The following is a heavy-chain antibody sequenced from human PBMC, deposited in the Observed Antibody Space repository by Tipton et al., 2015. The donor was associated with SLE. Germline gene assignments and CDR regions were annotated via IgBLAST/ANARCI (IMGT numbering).Heavy chain of an antibody. Sequence: GLVKPSGTLSLTCGVSGGSIRSNFWWSWVRQPPGKGLEWIGEIYNSGSTNYNPSLKSRVIISIDTSKNQFSLKLNSVTAADTAVYYCARGLGAYSSGWRYYFYYMDVWGKGTTVTVFS. CDR1: GGSIRSNFW. J-gene: IGHJ6*03. CDR3: ARGLGAYSSGWRYYFYYMDV. CDR2: IYNSGST. D-gene: IGHD6-19*01. V-gene: IGHV4-4*02.